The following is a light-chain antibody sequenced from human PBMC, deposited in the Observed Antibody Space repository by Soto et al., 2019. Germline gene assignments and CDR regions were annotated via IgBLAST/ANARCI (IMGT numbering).Light chain of an antibody. CDR1: QSVSSS. J-gene: IGKJ4*01. CDR2: DAS. V-gene: IGKV3-15*01. CDR3: QQYNNWPPLT. Sequence: EIVMTQSPATQSVSPGDRATLSCRASQSVSSSLAWYQQIPGQAPRLLIYDASTRATGIPARFGGSGSGTEFTLTISSLQSVDFAVYYCQQYNNWPPLTFGGGTKVELK.